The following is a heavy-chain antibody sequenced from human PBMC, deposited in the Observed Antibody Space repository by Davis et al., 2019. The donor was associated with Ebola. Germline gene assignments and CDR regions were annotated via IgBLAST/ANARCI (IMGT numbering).Heavy chain of an antibody. D-gene: IGHD4-17*01. CDR3: AKVKVATVTTWDYYYYGMDV. J-gene: IGHJ6*02. V-gene: IGHV3-30*02. CDR1: GFTFSSYG. Sequence: PGGSLRLSCAASGFTFSSYGMHWVRQAPGKGLEWVAFIRYDGSNKYYADSVKGRFTISRDNSKNTLYLQMNSLRAEDTAVYYCAKVKVATVTTWDYYYYGMDVWGQGTTVTVSS. CDR2: IRYDGSNK.